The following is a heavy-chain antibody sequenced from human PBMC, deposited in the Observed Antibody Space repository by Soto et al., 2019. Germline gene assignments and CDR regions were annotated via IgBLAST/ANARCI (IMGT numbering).Heavy chain of an antibody. CDR2: INPDNGNT. D-gene: IGHD2-15*01. J-gene: IGHJ5*02. Sequence: QVQLVQSGAEVKKPGASVKVSCKPSGYTFINYVLHWVRQAPGQGPEWMGWINPDNGNTRYSQTLQGRVTFTRDTSASTAYMELSSLRSEDTAVYYCARDPDTATKDWFDPWGQGTLVTVSS. CDR3: ARDPDTATKDWFDP. V-gene: IGHV1-3*01. CDR1: GYTFINYV.